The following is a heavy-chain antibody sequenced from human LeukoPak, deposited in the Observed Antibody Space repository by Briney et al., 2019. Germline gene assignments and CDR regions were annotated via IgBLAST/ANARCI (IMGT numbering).Heavy chain of an antibody. CDR2: IKSKTDGGTT. J-gene: IGHJ4*02. D-gene: IGHD3-16*02. CDR3: TTGLKRYRVIDDDY. V-gene: IGHV3-15*01. CDR1: GVSFSNAW. Sequence: AGSLRLSCAASGVSFSNAWMCWVRQAPGKGLEWGGRIKSKTDGGTTDYAAPVRGRFTISRDHSTNSVYLQTNSLTPEDTAAYHCTTGLKRYRVIDDDYWGQGTLVTVPS.